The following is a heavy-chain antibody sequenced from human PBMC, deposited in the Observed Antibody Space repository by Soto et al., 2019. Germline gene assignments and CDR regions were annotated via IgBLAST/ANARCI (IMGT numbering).Heavy chain of an antibody. V-gene: IGHV3-23*01. CDR2: ISGSGGST. Sequence: LRLSCAASGFTFSSYAMSWVRQAPGKGLEWVSAISGSGGSTYYADSVKGRFTISRDNSINTLYLQMRSLRPEDTAVYYCAHPRGYGVFDAVDIWGQGTMVTVSS. J-gene: IGHJ3*02. CDR1: GFTFSSYA. D-gene: IGHD4-17*01. CDR3: AHPRGYGVFDAVDI.